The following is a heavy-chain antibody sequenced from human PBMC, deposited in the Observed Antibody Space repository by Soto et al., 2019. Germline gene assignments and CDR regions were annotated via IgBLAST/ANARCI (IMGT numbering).Heavy chain of an antibody. CDR1: GYSFAGYW. V-gene: IGHV5-10-1*01. J-gene: IGHJ4*02. D-gene: IGHD3-22*01. CDR3: ARQIYDSDTGPNFQYYFDS. Sequence: GESLKISRKGSGYSFAGYWITWVRQKPGKGLEWMGRIDPSDSQTYYSPSFRGHVTISVTKSITTVFLQWGSLRASDTAMYYCARQIYDSDTGPNFQYYFDSWGQGTPVTVSS. CDR2: IDPSDSQT.